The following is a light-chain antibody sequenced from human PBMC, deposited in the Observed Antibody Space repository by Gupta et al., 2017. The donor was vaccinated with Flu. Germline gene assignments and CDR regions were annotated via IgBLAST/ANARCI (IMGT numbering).Light chain of an antibody. CDR3: QQSDSNPQT. V-gene: IGKV1-39*01. Sequence: DIQMTQSPSSLSASVGDRVTITCRASQSISSYLNWYQQKPGKAPKLLIYAASSLQSGVPSRFSGSGSGTDFTLTISSLQPEDFATYYCQQSDSNPQTFGGGTKVEIK. J-gene: IGKJ4*01. CDR1: QSISSY. CDR2: AAS.